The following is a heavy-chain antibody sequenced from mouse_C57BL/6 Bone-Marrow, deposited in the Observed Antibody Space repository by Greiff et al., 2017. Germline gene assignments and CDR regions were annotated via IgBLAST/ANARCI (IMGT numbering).Heavy chain of an antibody. CDR3: ARTITTVVAHWYFDV. J-gene: IGHJ1*03. V-gene: IGHV1-59*01. CDR1: GYTFTSYW. D-gene: IGHD1-1*01. Sequence: QVQLQQPGAELVRPGTSVKLSCKASGYTFTSYWMHWVKQRPGQGLEWIGVIDPSDSYTNYNQKFKGKATLTVDTSSSTAYMQLSSLTSEDSAVYYCARTITTVVAHWYFDVWGTGTTVTASS. CDR2: IDPSDSYT.